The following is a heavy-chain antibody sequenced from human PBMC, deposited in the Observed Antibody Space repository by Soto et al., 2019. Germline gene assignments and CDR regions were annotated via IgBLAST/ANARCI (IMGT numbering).Heavy chain of an antibody. V-gene: IGHV4-34*02. Sequence: QIHLQQWGAGLLKHSETLSLTCGVYGGSLRGSYWSWIRQPPGKALEWLVKVTHSGRTTFNPSLKSRDSVSVDTSDNQFSLKLTAVSAADTAVYYCARGHIPVYGPVPDYFDSWGQGTLVTVSS. D-gene: IGHD2-8*01. CDR1: GGSLRGSY. J-gene: IGHJ4*02. CDR3: ARGHIPVYGPVPDYFDS. CDR2: VTHSGRT.